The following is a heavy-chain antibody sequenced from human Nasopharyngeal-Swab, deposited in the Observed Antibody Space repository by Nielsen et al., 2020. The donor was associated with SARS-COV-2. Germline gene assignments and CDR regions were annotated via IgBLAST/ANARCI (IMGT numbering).Heavy chain of an antibody. D-gene: IGHD6-13*01. J-gene: IGHJ6*03. CDR3: AREISSWSYYYYDYMDV. Sequence: WIRQSPSRGLEWLGRTYYRSKWYNDYAVSVKSRITINPDTSKNQISLQLNSVTPEDTAVYDCAREISSWSYYYYDYMDVWGKGTTVTVSS. CDR2: TYYRSKWYN. V-gene: IGHV6-1*01.